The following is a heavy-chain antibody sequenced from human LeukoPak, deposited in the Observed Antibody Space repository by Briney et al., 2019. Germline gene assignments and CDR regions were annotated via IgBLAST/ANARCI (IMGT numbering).Heavy chain of an antibody. V-gene: IGHV3-9*02. Sequence: GGSLRLSCRASGVSSPDHAMHWVRQAPGKGLEWVSGIYWNGGRIDYADSVRGRFTGSRDNAKNSLYLQMNSLRVEDTALYYCTIDVVPGGADYWGQGTLVTVS. CDR3: TIDVVPGGADY. CDR2: IYWNGGRI. D-gene: IGHD2-2*01. J-gene: IGHJ4*02. CDR1: GVSSPDHA.